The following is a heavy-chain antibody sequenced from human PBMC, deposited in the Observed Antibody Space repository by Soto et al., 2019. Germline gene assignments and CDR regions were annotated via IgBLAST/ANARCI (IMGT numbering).Heavy chain of an antibody. J-gene: IGHJ5*02. CDR1: GYTFTSNG. D-gene: IGHD2-15*01. CDR3: ARAPLCGGRCYDKWFEP. Sequence: ASVKVSCEASGYTFTSNGIHWVRQAPGQSLEWMGWINVGNSNTEYSQRFQDRDTITRDTSASTVYMALSSLRSEDTAIYYCARAPLCGGRCYDKWFEPWGQGTLVIV. V-gene: IGHV1-3*01. CDR2: INVGNSNT.